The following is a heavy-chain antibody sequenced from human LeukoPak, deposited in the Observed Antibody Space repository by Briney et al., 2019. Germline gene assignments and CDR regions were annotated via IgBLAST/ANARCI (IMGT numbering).Heavy chain of an antibody. D-gene: IGHD3-10*01. CDR3: AKSGQKDLYYYYMDV. CDR2: ISGRGGST. V-gene: IGHV3-23*01. CDR1: GFTFSTYI. J-gene: IGHJ6*03. Sequence: GGSLRLACADSGFTFSTYIMNWVRQAPGKGLERVAAISGRGGSTYYADSVRGRFTISRDNSKTTLYLQMNSLRAEDTAVYYCAKSGQKDLYYYYMDVWGKGTTVTVSS.